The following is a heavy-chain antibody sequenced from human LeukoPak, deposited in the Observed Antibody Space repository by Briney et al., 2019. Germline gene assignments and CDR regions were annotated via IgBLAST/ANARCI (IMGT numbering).Heavy chain of an antibody. D-gene: IGHD6-13*01. V-gene: IGHV3-48*01. CDR3: ARVSPIAAAGNDY. CDR1: GFTFSSYS. Sequence: GGSLRLSCAASGFTFSSYSMNWVRQAPGKGLEWVSYISSSSSTIYYADSVKGRFTISRDNAKNSLYLQMNSLRAKDTAVYYCARVSPIAAAGNDYWGQGTLVTVSS. CDR2: ISSSSSTI. J-gene: IGHJ4*02.